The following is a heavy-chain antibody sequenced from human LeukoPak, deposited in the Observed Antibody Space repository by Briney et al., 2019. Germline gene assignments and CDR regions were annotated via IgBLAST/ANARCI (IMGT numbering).Heavy chain of an antibody. CDR1: GFTFDDYA. CDR3: ARDRHYDYVWGTYRQDTFDF. V-gene: IGHV3-9*01. J-gene: IGHJ4*02. D-gene: IGHD3-16*02. Sequence: PGGSLRLSCAASGFTFDDYAMHWVRQAPGKGLEWVSGISWNSGSIGYADSVKGRFTISRDNAKTSLYLQMNSLRAEDTAVYYCARDRHYDYVWGTYRQDTFDFWGQGTLVTVSS. CDR2: ISWNSGSI.